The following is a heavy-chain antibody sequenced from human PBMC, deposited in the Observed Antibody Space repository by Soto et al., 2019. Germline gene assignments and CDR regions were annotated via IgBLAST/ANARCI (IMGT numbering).Heavy chain of an antibody. J-gene: IGHJ6*02. Sequence: VQLVESGGGVVQPGRSLSLSCAASGFIFSSYGMHWVRQAPGKGLEWVAVISHDGSNKFYGDSVKGRFTISRDNSKNTVYLQMNSLRAEDTAVYYCAKVWFGDVDYYYYGMDVWGQGTTVTVS. CDR2: ISHDGSNK. D-gene: IGHD3-10*01. CDR1: GFIFSSYG. V-gene: IGHV3-30*18. CDR3: AKVWFGDVDYYYYGMDV.